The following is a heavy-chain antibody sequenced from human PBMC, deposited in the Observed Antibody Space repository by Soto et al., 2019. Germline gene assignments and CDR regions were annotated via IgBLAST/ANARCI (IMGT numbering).Heavy chain of an antibody. V-gene: IGHV3-33*01. Sequence: QVQLVESGGGVVQPGRSLRLSCAASGFTFSSYGMHWVRQAPGKGLEWVAVIWYDGSNKYYADSVKGRFTISRDNSKNTLYLQMNRLSAEDTAVYYCARDRELRFLEWLSHYYYYYMDAWGKGTTVTVSS. CDR1: GFTFSSYG. J-gene: IGHJ6*03. D-gene: IGHD3-3*01. CDR2: IWYDGSNK. CDR3: ARDRELRFLEWLSHYYYYYMDA.